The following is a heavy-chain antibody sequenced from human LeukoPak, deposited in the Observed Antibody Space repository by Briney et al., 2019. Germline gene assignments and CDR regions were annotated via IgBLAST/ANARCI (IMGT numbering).Heavy chain of an antibody. J-gene: IGHJ5*02. D-gene: IGHD3-3*01. CDR3: ARDLSPRRDYDFWRGYSGWFDP. V-gene: IGHV4-30-2*01. Sequence: PSQTLSLTCTVSGGSISSGGYYWSWIRQPPGKGLEWIGYIYHSGSTYYNPSLKSRVTISVDRSKNQFSLKLSSVTAADTAVYYCARDLSPRRDYDFWRGYSGWFDPWGQGTLVTVSS. CDR2: IYHSGST. CDR1: GGSISSGGYY.